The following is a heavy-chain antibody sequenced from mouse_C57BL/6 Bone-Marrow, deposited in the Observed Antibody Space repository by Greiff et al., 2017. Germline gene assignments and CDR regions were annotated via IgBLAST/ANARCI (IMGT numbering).Heavy chain of an antibody. V-gene: IGHV1-81*01. J-gene: IGHJ4*01. Sequence: VQLQQSGAELARPGASVKLSCKASGYTFTSYGISWVKQSTGKSLEWIGEIYPRSGNTYYNEKFKGKATLTADKSSSTAYMELRSLTSEDSAVYFCASSANWVPYYYAMDYWGQGTSVTVSS. CDR1: GYTFTSYG. CDR3: ASSANWVPYYYAMDY. D-gene: IGHD4-1*01. CDR2: IYPRSGNT.